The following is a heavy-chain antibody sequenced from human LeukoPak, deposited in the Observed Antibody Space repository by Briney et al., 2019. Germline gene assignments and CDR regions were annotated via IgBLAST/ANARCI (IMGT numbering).Heavy chain of an antibody. D-gene: IGHD1-26*01. CDR3: AKTSDLLLYSKFDF. V-gene: IGHV3-30*02. CDR1: GFTFSFYG. Sequence: GGSLRLSCATSGFTFSFYGMHWVRQAPGKGLEWVAFIQYDGSYRFYADSVQCRFSISRDNSKNTLFLQMNSLRAEDTALYYCAKTSDLLLYSKFDFWGQGTLVTVSS. J-gene: IGHJ4*02. CDR2: IQYDGSYR.